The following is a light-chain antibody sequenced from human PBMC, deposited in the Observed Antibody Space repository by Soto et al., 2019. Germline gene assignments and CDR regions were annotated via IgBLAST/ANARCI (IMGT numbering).Light chain of an antibody. CDR2: DAS. V-gene: IGKV3-11*01. CDR1: QSVSSY. J-gene: IGKJ2*01. CDR3: QQRSNWPPYT. Sequence: XSLSPGERATLSCRASQSVSSYLAWYQQKPGQAPRLLIYDASNRATGIPARFSGSGSGTDFTLTISSLEPEDFAVYYCQQRSNWPPYTFGQGTKLEIK.